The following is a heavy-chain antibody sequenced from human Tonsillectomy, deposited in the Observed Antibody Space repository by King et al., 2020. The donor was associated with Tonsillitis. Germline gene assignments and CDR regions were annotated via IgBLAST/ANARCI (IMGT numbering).Heavy chain of an antibody. V-gene: IGHV5-51*01. Sequence: VQLVESGAEVKKPGESLKISCKVSGYNFTTYWIGWVRQMPGKGLEWMGISYPDDSFARYSPSFQGQFSMSADKSILTAYLQWRSLKASDTAIFYCARGEGFDFDYWGQGTLVTVSS. D-gene: IGHD3-16*01. J-gene: IGHJ4*02. CDR3: ARGEGFDFDY. CDR1: GYNFTTYW. CDR2: SYPDDSFA.